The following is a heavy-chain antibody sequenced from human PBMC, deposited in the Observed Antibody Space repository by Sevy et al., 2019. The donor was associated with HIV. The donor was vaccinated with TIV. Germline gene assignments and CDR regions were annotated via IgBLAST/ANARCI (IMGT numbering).Heavy chain of an antibody. CDR2: ISAYNGNT. CDR1: GYTFTSYG. J-gene: IGHJ6*02. V-gene: IGHV1-18*01. D-gene: IGHD6-19*01. Sequence: ASVKVSCKASGYTFTSYGISWVRQAPGQGLEWMGWISAYNGNTNYAQKLQGRVTMTTDTSTSTAYMELRSLRSDDTAVYYCASFKVAGIPLYGMDVWGQGTTVTVSS. CDR3: ASFKVAGIPLYGMDV.